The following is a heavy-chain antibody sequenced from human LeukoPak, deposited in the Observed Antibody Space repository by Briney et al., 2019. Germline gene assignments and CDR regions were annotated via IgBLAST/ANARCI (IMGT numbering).Heavy chain of an antibody. CDR3: ARSYDSSGYFSYYYYGMDV. V-gene: IGHV3-74*01. J-gene: IGHJ6*02. CDR2: INSDGSST. D-gene: IGHD3-22*01. Sequence: GGSLRLSCAASGFTFSTYWMHWVRQAPGTGLVWVSRINSDGSSTTYADSVKGRFTISRDNAKNTLYLQMNSLRDEDTAVYYCARSYDSSGYFSYYYYGMDVWGQGTTVTVSS. CDR1: GFTFSTYW.